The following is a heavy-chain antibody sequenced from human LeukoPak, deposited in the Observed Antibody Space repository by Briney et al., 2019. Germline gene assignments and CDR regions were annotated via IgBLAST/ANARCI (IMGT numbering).Heavy chain of an antibody. D-gene: IGHD6-13*01. Sequence: GGSLRLSCAASGFTFSSYAMSWVRQAPGKGLEWVSAISGSGGSTYYADSVKGRFTISRDDSKNTLYLQMNSLRAEDTAVYYCAKVDGRSSPFVGGGPYFDYWGQGTLVTVSS. V-gene: IGHV3-23*01. CDR1: GFTFSSYA. J-gene: IGHJ4*02. CDR2: ISGSGGST. CDR3: AKVDGRSSPFVGGGPYFDY.